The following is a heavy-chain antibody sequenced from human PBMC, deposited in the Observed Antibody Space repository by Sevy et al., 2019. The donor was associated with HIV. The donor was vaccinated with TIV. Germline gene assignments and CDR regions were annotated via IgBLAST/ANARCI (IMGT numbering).Heavy chain of an antibody. J-gene: IGHJ6*03. CDR2: IYYSGST. CDR1: GYSISSGYY. Sequence: SETLSLTCSVSGYSISSGYYWGWIRQPPGKGLEWIGSIYYSGSTYYNPSLKSRVTISVDTSKNQFSLKLSSVTAADTAVYYCARDLGSGWPDYYYYYMDVWGKGTTVTVSS. D-gene: IGHD6-19*01. V-gene: IGHV4-38-2*02. CDR3: ARDLGSGWPDYYYYYMDV.